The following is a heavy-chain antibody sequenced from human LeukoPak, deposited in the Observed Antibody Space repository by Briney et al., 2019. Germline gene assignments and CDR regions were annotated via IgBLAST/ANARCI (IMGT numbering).Heavy chain of an antibody. V-gene: IGHV3-11*01. CDR1: GYTFSDYY. J-gene: IGHJ4*02. CDR3: ASQIFGELRGFRDY. CDR2: ISSSGSTI. Sequence: GGYLRLSCAASGYTFSDYYMSWMRQAPGKGLEWVSYISSSGSTIYYADSVKGRFTISRDNAKNSLYLQMNSLRAEDTAVYYCASQIFGELRGFRDYWGQGTLVTVSS. D-gene: IGHD1-26*01.